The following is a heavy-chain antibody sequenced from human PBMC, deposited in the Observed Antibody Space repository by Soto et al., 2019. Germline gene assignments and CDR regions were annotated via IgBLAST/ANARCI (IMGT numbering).Heavy chain of an antibody. J-gene: IGHJ4*02. D-gene: IGHD3-22*01. CDR3: ARIPYDNSGTIFDY. Sequence: GGSLRLSCAVSGITVSSYYMSWVRQAAGKGLEWVSVIYAGTITYYADSVRGRFTIYRDNSKNTLNLEMNSLRVEDTAVYYCARIPYDNSGTIFDYWGQGTLVTVSS. CDR1: GITVSSYY. V-gene: IGHV3-53*01. CDR2: IYAGTIT.